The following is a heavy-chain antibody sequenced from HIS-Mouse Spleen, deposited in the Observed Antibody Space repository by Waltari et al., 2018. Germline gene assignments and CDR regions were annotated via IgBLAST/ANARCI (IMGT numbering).Heavy chain of an antibody. CDR3: ARESGSYGNWFDP. J-gene: IGHJ5*02. CDR1: GFTFSSYG. Sequence: QVQLVESGGGVVQPGRSLRLSCAASGFTFSSYGMHWVRQAPGKGREWVAVISYDGSNKYYADSVKGRFTSSRDNSKNTLYLQMNSLRAEDTAVYYCARESGSYGNWFDPWGQGTLVTVSS. CDR2: ISYDGSNK. D-gene: IGHD1-26*01. V-gene: IGHV3-30*03.